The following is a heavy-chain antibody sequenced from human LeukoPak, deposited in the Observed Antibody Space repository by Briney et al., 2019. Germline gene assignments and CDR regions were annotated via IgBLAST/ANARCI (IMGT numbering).Heavy chain of an antibody. CDR2: IHYSEST. D-gene: IGHD6-13*01. CDR1: GFSISSGYF. J-gene: IGHJ4*02. CDR3: ARGRGRQVGTRWHPDTHHDY. Sequence: SETLSLTCAVSGFSISSGYFWGWIRRPPGKGLEWIGTIHYSESTYYNPSLNSRLTISIDTSKSHFSLKLSSVTAADTALYYCARGRGRQVGTRWHPDTHHDYWGQGILVTVSS. V-gene: IGHV4-38-2*01.